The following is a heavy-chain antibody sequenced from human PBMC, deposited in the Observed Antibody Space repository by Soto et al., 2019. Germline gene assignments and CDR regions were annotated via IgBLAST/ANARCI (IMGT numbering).Heavy chain of an antibody. J-gene: IGHJ3*02. CDR1: GYTFTSYD. Sequence: ASVKVSCQASGYTFTSYDINWVRQATGQGLEWMGWMNPNSGNTGYAQKFQGRVTMTRNTPISTAYMELSSLRSEDTAVYYCASYYDILTGYYNGDAFDIWGQGTMVTVSS. CDR3: ASYYDILTGYYNGDAFDI. D-gene: IGHD3-9*01. V-gene: IGHV1-8*01. CDR2: MNPNSGNT.